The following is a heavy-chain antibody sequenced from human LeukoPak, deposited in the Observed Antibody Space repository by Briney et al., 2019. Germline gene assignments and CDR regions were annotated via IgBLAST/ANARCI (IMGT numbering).Heavy chain of an antibody. CDR1: GGSISSGGYS. V-gene: IGHV4-30-2*01. J-gene: IGHJ3*02. Sequence: SETLSLTCAVSGGSISSGGYSWSWIRQPPGKGLEWIGYIYHSGSTYYNPSLKSRVTISVDRSKNQFSLKLSSVTAADTAVYYCARRLHDYGDYGMAMEAKDAFDIWGRGTMVTVSS. CDR2: IYHSGST. CDR3: ARRLHDYGDYGMAMEAKDAFDI. D-gene: IGHD4-17*01.